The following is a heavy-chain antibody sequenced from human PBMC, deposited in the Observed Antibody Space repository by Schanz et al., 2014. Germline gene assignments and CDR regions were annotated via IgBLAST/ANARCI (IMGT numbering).Heavy chain of an antibody. J-gene: IGHJ4*02. CDR3: ARGRGFYDY. CDR1: RSTFSSYT. Sequence: QVQLVQSGAEVKKPGSSVKVSCKASRSTFSSYTISWVRQAPGQGLEWMGKIIPVLNIATYAQRFQGRVSSTADTSTNTAYMELSSLTSEDTAVHYCARGRGFYDYWGQGTLVTVSS. D-gene: IGHD3-10*01. V-gene: IGHV1-69*02. CDR2: IIPVLNIA.